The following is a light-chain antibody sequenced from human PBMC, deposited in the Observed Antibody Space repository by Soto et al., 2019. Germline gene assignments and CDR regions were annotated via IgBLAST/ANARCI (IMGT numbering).Light chain of an antibody. Sequence: EIVMTQSPATLSVSPGERATLSCRASQSVSSNLAWYQQKPGQAPRLLIYGASTRATGIPARFSGSGSGTEFTPTISSLQSEDFAVYYCQQYNNWPHTFGQGTKVEIK. CDR2: GAS. CDR1: QSVSSN. J-gene: IGKJ1*01. V-gene: IGKV3-15*01. CDR3: QQYNNWPHT.